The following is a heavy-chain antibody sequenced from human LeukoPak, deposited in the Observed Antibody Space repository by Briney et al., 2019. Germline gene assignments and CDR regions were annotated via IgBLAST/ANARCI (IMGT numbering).Heavy chain of an antibody. D-gene: IGHD3-22*01. CDR2: IYSGGST. J-gene: IGHJ4*02. CDR3: ARVDDSSGYGFN. V-gene: IGHV3-53*01. CDR1: GFTVSSNY. Sequence: GGSLRLSCAASGFTVSSNYMSWVRQAPGKGLEWVSVIYSGGSTYYADSVKGRFTISRDNSKNTLYLQMNSLRAEDTAVYYCARVDDSSGYGFNWGQGTLVTVSS.